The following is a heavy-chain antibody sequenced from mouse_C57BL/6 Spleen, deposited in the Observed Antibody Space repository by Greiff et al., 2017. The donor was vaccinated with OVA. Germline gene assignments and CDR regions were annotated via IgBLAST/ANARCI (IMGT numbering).Heavy chain of an antibody. J-gene: IGHJ4*01. CDR2: IRNKANGYTT. D-gene: IGHD2-2*01. Sequence: EVKLQESGGGLVQPGGSLSLSCAASGFTFTDYYMSWVRQPPGKALEWLGFIRNKANGYTTEYSASVKGRFTISRDNSQSILYLQMNALRAEDSATYYCAKDGYAYAMDYWGQGTSVTVSS. V-gene: IGHV7-3*03. CDR1: GFTFTDYY. CDR3: AKDGYAYAMDY.